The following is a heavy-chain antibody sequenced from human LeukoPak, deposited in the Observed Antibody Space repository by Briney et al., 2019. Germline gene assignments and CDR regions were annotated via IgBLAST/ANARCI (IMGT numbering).Heavy chain of an antibody. D-gene: IGHD3-22*01. CDR2: ISSSSSYI. CDR1: GFTFSSYS. V-gene: IGHV3-21*01. J-gene: IGHJ4*02. CDR3: ARDDVDSSGYYSSPFDY. Sequence: GGSLRLSCAASGFTFSSYSMNWVRQAPGKGLKWVSSISSSSSYIYYADSVKGRFTTSRDNAKNSLYLQMNSLRAEDTAVYYCARDDVDSSGYYSSPFDYWGQGTLVTVSS.